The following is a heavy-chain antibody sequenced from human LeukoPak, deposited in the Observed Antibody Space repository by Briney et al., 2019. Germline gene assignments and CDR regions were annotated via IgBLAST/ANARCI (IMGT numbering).Heavy chain of an antibody. CDR1: GGSISSGGYY. Sequence: SQTLSLTCTVSGGSISSGGYYWSWIRQHPGKGLEWIGYSYYSGSTYYNPSLKSRVTISVDTSKNQFSLKLSSVTAADTAVYYCARYCSGGSCSQTGGLTWYFDYWGQGTLVTVSS. V-gene: IGHV4-31*03. CDR3: ARYCSGGSCSQTGGLTWYFDY. CDR2: SYYSGST. J-gene: IGHJ4*02. D-gene: IGHD2-15*01.